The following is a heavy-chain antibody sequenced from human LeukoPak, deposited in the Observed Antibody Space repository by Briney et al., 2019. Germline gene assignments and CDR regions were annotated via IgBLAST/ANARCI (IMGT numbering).Heavy chain of an antibody. D-gene: IGHD3-22*01. CDR3: TRSTYYYDSSGYYLDY. CDR1: GFTSGDFA. J-gene: IGHJ4*02. V-gene: IGHV3-49*04. Sequence: GGSLRLSCTASGFTSGDFAMSWVRQAPGKGLEWVGFIRSKAYGGTTEYAASVKGRFTISRDDSKSIAYLQMNSLKTEDTAVYYCTRSTYYYDSSGYYLDYWGQGTLVTVSS. CDR2: IRSKAYGGTT.